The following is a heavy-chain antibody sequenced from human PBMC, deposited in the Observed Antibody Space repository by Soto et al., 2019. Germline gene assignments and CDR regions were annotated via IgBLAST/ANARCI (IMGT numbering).Heavy chain of an antibody. CDR3: ARDGDGPLDY. D-gene: IGHD7-27*01. J-gene: IGHJ4*02. Sequence: QVQLVESGGGVVQPGRSLRLSCAASGFTFSSYGMHWVRQAPGKGLEWVAVIWYDGSNKYYADSVKGRFTISRDNSKTTLYLQMNSLRADDAAVYYCARDGDGPLDYWGQGTLVTVSS. V-gene: IGHV3-33*01. CDR2: IWYDGSNK. CDR1: GFTFSSYG.